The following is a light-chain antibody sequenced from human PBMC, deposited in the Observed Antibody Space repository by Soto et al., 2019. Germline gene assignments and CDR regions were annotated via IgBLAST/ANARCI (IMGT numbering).Light chain of an antibody. CDR1: QSVSSD. CDR3: QQRSNWPSYT. V-gene: IGKV3-11*01. CDR2: DAS. Sequence: EIVLTQSPATLSLSPVERATLSCMSSQSVSSDLAWYQQKPGQAPMLLIYDASNRATGIPARFSGSGSGTDFTLTISSLELEDFAVYYCQQRSNWPSYTFGQGTKLELK. J-gene: IGKJ2*01.